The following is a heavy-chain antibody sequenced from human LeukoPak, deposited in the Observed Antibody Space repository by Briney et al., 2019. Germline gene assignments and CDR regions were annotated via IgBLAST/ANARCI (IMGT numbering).Heavy chain of an antibody. CDR2: IYSGGST. D-gene: IGHD2-15*01. J-gene: IGHJ6*02. Sequence: PGGSLRLYCAASGFTVSSNYMSWVRQAPGKGLEWVSVIYSGGSTYYADSVKGRFTISRDNSKNTLYLQMNSLRAEDTAVYYCARDLREDVVVVAAPYYYYYGMDVWGQGTTVTVSS. V-gene: IGHV3-66*01. CDR1: GFTVSSNY. CDR3: ARDLREDVVVVAAPYYYYYGMDV.